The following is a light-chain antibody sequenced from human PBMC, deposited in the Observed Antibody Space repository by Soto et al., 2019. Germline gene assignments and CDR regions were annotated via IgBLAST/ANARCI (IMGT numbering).Light chain of an antibody. CDR1: SGHSSYA. J-gene: IGLJ2*01. Sequence: QLVLTQSPSASASLGASVKLTCTLSSGHSSYAIAWHQQQPEKGPRYLMKLNSDGSHSKGDGIPDRFSGSSSGAERYLTISSLQSEDEADYYCQTWGPGIVVFGGGTQVTVL. CDR3: QTWGPGIVV. CDR2: LNSDGSH. V-gene: IGLV4-69*01.